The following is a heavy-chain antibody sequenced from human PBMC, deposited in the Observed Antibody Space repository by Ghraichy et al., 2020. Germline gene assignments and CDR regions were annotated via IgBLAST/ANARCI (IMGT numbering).Heavy chain of an antibody. CDR1: GFTFSSYG. CDR3: ARADSSGYYRLYFVDY. CDR2: IWYDGSNK. J-gene: IGHJ4*02. Sequence: GGSLRLSCAASGFTFSSYGMHWVRQAPGKGLEWVAVIWYDGSNKYYADSVKGRFTISRDNSKNTLYLQMNSLRAEDTAVYYCARADSSGYYRLYFVDYWGQGTLVTVSS. D-gene: IGHD3-22*01. V-gene: IGHV3-33*01.